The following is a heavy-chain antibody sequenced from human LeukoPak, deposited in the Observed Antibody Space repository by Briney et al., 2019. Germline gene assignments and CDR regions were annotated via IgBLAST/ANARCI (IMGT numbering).Heavy chain of an antibody. J-gene: IGHJ4*02. CDR2: IYYSGST. CDR1: GGSISSYY. V-gene: IGHV4-59*08. CDR3: ARVRYSYDIDY. Sequence: SETLSLTCTVSGGSISSYYWSWIRQPPGKGLEWIGYIYYSGSTNYNPSLKSRVTMSVDTSKNQFSLKLSSVTAADTAVYYCARVRYSYDIDYWGQGTLVTVSS. D-gene: IGHD5-18*01.